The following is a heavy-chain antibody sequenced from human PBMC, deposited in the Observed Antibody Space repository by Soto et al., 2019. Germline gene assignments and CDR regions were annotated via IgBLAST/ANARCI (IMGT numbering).Heavy chain of an antibody. J-gene: IGHJ6*03. CDR2: IYYSGST. D-gene: IGHD3-10*01. V-gene: IGHV4-39*01. CDR3: ARHSGQEGTGWFGTNYYYYMDV. Sequence: SETLSLTCTVSGGSISSSSYYWGWIRQPPGKGLEWIGSIYYSGSTYYNPSLKSRVTISVDTSKNQFSLKLSSVTAADTAVYYCARHSGQEGTGWFGTNYYYYMDVWGKGTTVTVSS. CDR1: GGSISSSSYY.